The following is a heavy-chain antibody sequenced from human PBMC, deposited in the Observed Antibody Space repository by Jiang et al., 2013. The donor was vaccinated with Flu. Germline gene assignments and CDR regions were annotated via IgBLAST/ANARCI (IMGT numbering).Heavy chain of an antibody. CDR3: ARVRTGYSSGWLINWFDP. Sequence: PGLVKPSGTLSLICAVSGDSISSSNWWSWVRQPPGKGLEWIGEIYHSGSTNYNPSLKSRVTISVDKSKNQFSLKLSSVTAADTAVYYCARVRTGYSSGWLINWFDPWGQGTLVTVSS. V-gene: IGHV4-4*02. D-gene: IGHD6-19*01. CDR2: IYHSGST. J-gene: IGHJ5*02. CDR1: GDSISSSNW.